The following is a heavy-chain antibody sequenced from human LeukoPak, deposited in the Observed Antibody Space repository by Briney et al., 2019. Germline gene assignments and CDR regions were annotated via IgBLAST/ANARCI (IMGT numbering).Heavy chain of an antibody. CDR2: IYYSGST. CDR1: GGSISSYY. V-gene: IGHV4-59*12. Sequence: PSETLSLTCTVSGGSISSYYWSWIRQPPGKGLEWIGYIYYSGSTYYNPSLKSRVTISVDTSKNQFSLKLSSVTAADTAVYYCARGPASMVRGVPFDYWGQGTLVTVSS. J-gene: IGHJ4*02. D-gene: IGHD3-10*01. CDR3: ARGPASMVRGVPFDY.